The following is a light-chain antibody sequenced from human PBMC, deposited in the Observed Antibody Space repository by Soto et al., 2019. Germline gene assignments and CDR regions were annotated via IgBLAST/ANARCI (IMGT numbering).Light chain of an antibody. J-gene: IGKJ5*01. Sequence: EIVLTQSPATLSLSPGEIATLSFSASQSVKTFLVWYQQRPGQAPRLLIHDASHRAAGIPARFSGSGFGTDFTLTISSLEPEDAAVYYCQQRSNWPPITFGQGTRLENK. CDR3: QQRSNWPPIT. V-gene: IGKV3-11*01. CDR2: DAS. CDR1: QSVKTF.